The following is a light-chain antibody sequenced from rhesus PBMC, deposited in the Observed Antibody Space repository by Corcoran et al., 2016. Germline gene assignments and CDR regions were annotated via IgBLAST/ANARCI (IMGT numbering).Light chain of an antibody. V-gene: IGKV1-69*01. Sequence: DIRMTQSPSSLSASVGDRVIIPCRASQGINDWLAWYQQKPGKAPNLLNYRTSKLETGVPSRFSGSGSGTNVTLTISSLQPEDSATYYCQQHDSSPWTFGQGTKVEI. CDR2: RTS. CDR3: QQHDSSPWT. CDR1: QGINDW. J-gene: IGKJ1*01.